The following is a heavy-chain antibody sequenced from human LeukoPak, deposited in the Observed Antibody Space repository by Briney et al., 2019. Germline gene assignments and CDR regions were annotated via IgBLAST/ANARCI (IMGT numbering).Heavy chain of an antibody. J-gene: IGHJ4*02. CDR1: GNSFTSSL. CDR2: ISTGGSDT. D-gene: IGHD6-25*01. CDR3: AKHLAAPYYINF. V-gene: IGHV5-51*01. Sequence: GAFLKFSSKGSGNSFTSSLLGGVRQLPGNALEWMGIISTGGSDTRSNQSFQGQVTISADKSISTSYLQWSSLTASDTAMYYCAKHLAAPYYINFWGQGTLVTVSS.